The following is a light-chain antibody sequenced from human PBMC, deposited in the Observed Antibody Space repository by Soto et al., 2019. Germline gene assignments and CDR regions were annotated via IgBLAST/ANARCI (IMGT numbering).Light chain of an antibody. V-gene: IGLV2-14*03. CDR2: EVN. CDR3: SSYTSSSTVI. Sequence: QSALTQPASVSGSPGQSITISCTGTSSDVGGYIYVSWYQQHPGEAPKLLIYEVNNRPSGISNRFSGSKSGSTASLLISGLQADDEADYYCSSYTSSSTVIFGGGTKLTVL. J-gene: IGLJ2*01. CDR1: SSDVGGYIY.